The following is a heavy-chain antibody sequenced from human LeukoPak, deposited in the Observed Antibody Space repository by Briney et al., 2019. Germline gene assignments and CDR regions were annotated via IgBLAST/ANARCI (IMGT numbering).Heavy chain of an antibody. D-gene: IGHD1-26*01. CDR2: IYYSGST. V-gene: IGHV4-59*01. CDR1: GGSFSGYY. J-gene: IGHJ4*02. CDR3: ARGGGSYVPFDY. Sequence: SETLSLTRAVYGGSFSGYYWSWIRQPPGKGLEWIGYIYYSGSTYYNPSLKSRVTISVDTSKNQFSLKLSSVTAADTAVYYCARGGGSYVPFDYWGQGTLVTVSS.